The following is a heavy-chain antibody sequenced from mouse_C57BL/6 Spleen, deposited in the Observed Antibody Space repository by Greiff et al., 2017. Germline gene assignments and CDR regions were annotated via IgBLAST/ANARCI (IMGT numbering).Heavy chain of an antibody. V-gene: IGHV5-17*01. CDR2: ISSGSSTI. CDR3: ARNHYFDY. J-gene: IGHJ2*01. Sequence: EVQLVESGGGLVKPGGSLKLSCAASGFTFRDYGMHWVRQAPEKGLEWVAYISSGSSTIYYADTVKGRFTISRDNAKNTLFLQMTSLRSEDTAMYYCARNHYFDYWGQGTTLTVSS. CDR1: GFTFRDYG.